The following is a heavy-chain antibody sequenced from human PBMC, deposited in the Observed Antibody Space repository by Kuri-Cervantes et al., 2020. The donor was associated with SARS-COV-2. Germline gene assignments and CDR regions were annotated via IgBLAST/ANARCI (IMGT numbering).Heavy chain of an antibody. J-gene: IGHJ5*02. CDR2: ISAYNGNT. Sequence: ASVKVSCKASGYTFTSYGISWVRQAPGQGLEWMGWISAYNGNTNYAQKLQGRVTMTTDTSTSTAYMELRSLRSDDTAVYYCARGYCSSISCYNNNWFDPWGQGTLVTVSS. CDR1: GYTFTSYG. V-gene: IGHV1-18*01. D-gene: IGHD2-2*02. CDR3: ARGYCSSISCYNNNWFDP.